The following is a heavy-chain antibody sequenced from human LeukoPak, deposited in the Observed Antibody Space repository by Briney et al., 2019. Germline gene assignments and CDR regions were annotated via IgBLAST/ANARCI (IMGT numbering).Heavy chain of an antibody. CDR1: GYTFTGYY. CDR3: ARVRGITMVRGVIRRYYYYYMDV. CDR2: INPNSGGT. D-gene: IGHD3-10*01. Sequence: ASLKVSCKASGYTFTGYYMHWVRQAPGQGLEWMGWINPNSGGTNYAQKFQGRVTMTRDTSISTAYMELSSLRSEDTAVYYCARVRGITMVRGVIRRYYYYYMDVWGKGTTVTISS. J-gene: IGHJ6*03. V-gene: IGHV1-2*02.